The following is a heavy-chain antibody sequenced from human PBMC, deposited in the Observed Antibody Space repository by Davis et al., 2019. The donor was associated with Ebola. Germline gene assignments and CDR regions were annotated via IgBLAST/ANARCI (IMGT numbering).Heavy chain of an antibody. CDR3: ARDTLLWFRELSYFDY. Sequence: GESLKISCVTSGFTFNKYHMNWVRQAPGKGLEWVAVISYDGSNKYYADSVKGRFTISRDNSKNTLYLQMNSLRAEDTAVYYCARDTLLWFRELSYFDYWGQGTLVTVSS. J-gene: IGHJ4*02. CDR2: ISYDGSNK. CDR1: GFTFNKYH. D-gene: IGHD3-10*01. V-gene: IGHV3-30*03.